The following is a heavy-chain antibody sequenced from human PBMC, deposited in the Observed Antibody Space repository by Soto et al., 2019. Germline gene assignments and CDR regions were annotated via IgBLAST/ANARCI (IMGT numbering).Heavy chain of an antibody. V-gene: IGHV1-18*01. J-gene: IGHJ6*02. Sequence: GASVKVSCKASGYTFTNYGISWVRQAPGQGLEWMGWISAYNANTYYAQTFQGRVTMTIETSTSTTYLELRSLKSNDTAVYYCARDQSSGWYGKDSGMHVWGQGTTVTF. CDR1: GYTFTNYG. CDR3: ARDQSSGWYGKDSGMHV. CDR2: ISAYNANT. D-gene: IGHD6-19*01.